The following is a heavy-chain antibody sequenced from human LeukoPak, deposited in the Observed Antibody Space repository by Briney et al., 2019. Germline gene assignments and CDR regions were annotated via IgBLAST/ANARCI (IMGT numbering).Heavy chain of an antibody. Sequence: GESLQTSCNSSGYRFSNYWIAWVRQLPGKGLEWMGLIYSGDSDTKYSPSLQGQVTISADKSISTAYLQWSSLRASDTAMYYCARQPNYFDTRGYLSHAFDIWGQGTMVSVS. V-gene: IGHV5-51*01. J-gene: IGHJ3*02. CDR3: ARQPNYFDTRGYLSHAFDI. D-gene: IGHD3-22*01. CDR2: IYSGDSDT. CDR1: GYRFSNYW.